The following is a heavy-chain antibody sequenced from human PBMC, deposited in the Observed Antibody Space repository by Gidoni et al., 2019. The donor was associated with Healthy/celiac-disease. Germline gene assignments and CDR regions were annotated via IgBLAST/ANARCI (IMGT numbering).Heavy chain of an antibody. CDR2: IYYSGST. CDR1: GGSLSSGGYY. CDR3: ARDRAVLWFGESYYYYGMDV. V-gene: IGHV4-31*03. J-gene: IGHJ6*02. D-gene: IGHD3-10*01. Sequence: QVQLQESGPGLVKPSQTLSLTCTVSGGSLSSGGYYWSWIRQHPGKGLEWIGYIYYSGSTYYNPSLKSRVTISVDTSKNQFSLKLSSVTAADTAVYYCARDRAVLWFGESYYYYGMDVWGQGTTVTVSS.